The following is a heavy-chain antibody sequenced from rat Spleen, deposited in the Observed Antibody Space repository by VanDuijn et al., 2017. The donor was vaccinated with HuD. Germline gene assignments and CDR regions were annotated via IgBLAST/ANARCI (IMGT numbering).Heavy chain of an antibody. D-gene: IGHD1-12*03. V-gene: IGHV5-31*01. Sequence: EVQLVESGGGLVQPGRSLKLSCVASGFTFNNYWMTWIRQVPGKGLEWVASITNASGRTYYPDSVKGRFTISRDTAQNTLYLQMNSLRSEDTATYYCTRDGDGSRGWFAYWGQGTLVTVSS. CDR1: GFTFNNYW. CDR2: ITNASGRT. CDR3: TRDGDGSRGWFAY. J-gene: IGHJ3*01.